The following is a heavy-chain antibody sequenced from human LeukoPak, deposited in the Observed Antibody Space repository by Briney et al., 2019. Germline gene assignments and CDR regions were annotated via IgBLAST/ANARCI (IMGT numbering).Heavy chain of an antibody. D-gene: IGHD3-10*01. CDR2: ISYDGSNK. V-gene: IGHV3-30*04. Sequence: SWRSLRLSCAASGFTFSSYAMHWVRQAPGKGLEWVAVISYDGSNKYYADSVKGRFTISRDNSKNTLYLQMNSLRAEDTAVYYCARDVRFGELLYDWGQGTLVTVSS. CDR3: ARDVRFGELLYD. J-gene: IGHJ4*02. CDR1: GFTFSSYA.